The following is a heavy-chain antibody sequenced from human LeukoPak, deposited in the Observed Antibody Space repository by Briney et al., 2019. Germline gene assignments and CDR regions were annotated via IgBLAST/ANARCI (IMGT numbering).Heavy chain of an antibody. CDR3: ARDKLSYCGGDCPSWYYGMDV. Sequence: ASVKVSCKASGYTFTGYYMHWVRQAPGQGLEWMGWINPNSGGTNYAQKFQGRVTMTRDTSISTAYMELSRLRSDDTAVYYCARDKLSYCGGDCPSWYYGMDVWGQGTTVTVSS. D-gene: IGHD2-21*02. CDR1: GYTFTGYY. J-gene: IGHJ6*02. CDR2: INPNSGGT. V-gene: IGHV1-2*02.